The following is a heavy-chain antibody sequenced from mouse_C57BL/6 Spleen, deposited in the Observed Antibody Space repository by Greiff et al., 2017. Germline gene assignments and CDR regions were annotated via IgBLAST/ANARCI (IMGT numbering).Heavy chain of an antibody. CDR1: GYTFTDYS. CDR3: ARGADYDGEGFDY. CDR2: IHPNSGGT. J-gene: IGHJ2*01. Sequence: EVQLQQSGPELMKPGASVKLPCKASGYTFTDYSMDWVKQSHGTSLEWIGDIHPNSGGTIYNQKFKGKATLTVYKSSSTAYMELRSLTSEDTAVYYCARGADYDGEGFDYWGQGTTLTVSS. V-gene: IGHV1-18*01. D-gene: IGHD2-4*01.